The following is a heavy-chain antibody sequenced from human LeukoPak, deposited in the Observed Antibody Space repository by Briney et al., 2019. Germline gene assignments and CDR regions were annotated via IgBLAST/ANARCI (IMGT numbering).Heavy chain of an antibody. J-gene: IGHJ4*02. CDR2: IYYSGST. V-gene: IGHV4-59*08. CDR3: ARAYYYDSSGYYYGYYFDY. D-gene: IGHD3-22*01. CDR1: GGSISSYY. Sequence: SETLSLTCTVSGGSISSYYWSWIRQPPGKGLDWIGYIYYSGSTNYNPSLKSRVTISVDTSKNQFSLKLSSVTAADTAVYYCARAYYYDSSGYYYGYYFDYWGQGTLVTVSS.